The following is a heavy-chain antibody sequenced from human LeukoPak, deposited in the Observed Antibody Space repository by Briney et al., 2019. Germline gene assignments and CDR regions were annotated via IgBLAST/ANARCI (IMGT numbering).Heavy chain of an antibody. J-gene: IGHJ5*02. CDR2: IYYSGST. CDR3: ARAVVGGFGELHINNWFDP. V-gene: IGHV4-30-4*07. Sequence: SETLSLTCAVCGGSLSSGGYCWSWIRQPPGRGREWIGYIYYSGSTYYNPSLKGRVTISVDTSKNQFSLKLSSVTAPATALYYCARAVVGGFGELHINNWFDPWGQGTLVTVSS. CDR1: GGSLSSGGYC. D-gene: IGHD3-10*01.